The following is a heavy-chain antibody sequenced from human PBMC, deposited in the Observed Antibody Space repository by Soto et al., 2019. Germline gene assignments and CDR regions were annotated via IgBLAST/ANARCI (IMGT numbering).Heavy chain of an antibody. D-gene: IGHD3-3*01. CDR3: ARDEFGGAYDFWH. Sequence: EVQLVESGGGLVQPGGSVRLSCAASEFAVINYFMAWVRQAPGKGLEWVSVISNGGDTYYADSVKGRFTISRDNSKNTLYLQINNLRVEDTAWYYCARDEFGGAYDFWHGGQGTLVIVSS. CDR2: ISNGGDT. CDR1: EFAVINYF. J-gene: IGHJ4*02. V-gene: IGHV3-66*01.